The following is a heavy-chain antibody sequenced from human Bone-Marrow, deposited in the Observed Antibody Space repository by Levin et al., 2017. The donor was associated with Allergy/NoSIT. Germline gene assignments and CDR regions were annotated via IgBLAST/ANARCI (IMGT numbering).Heavy chain of an antibody. CDR3: AREYSSSSGRAFDI. CDR2: ISSTSSYI. CDR1: GFTFSSYN. Sequence: GESLKISCAASGFTFSSYNMNWVRQAPGKGLEWVSSISSTSSYIYYADSVKGRFTISRDNAKNSLYLQMNSLRAEETAVYYCAREYSSSSGRAFDIWGQGTMVTVSS. D-gene: IGHD6-6*01. V-gene: IGHV3-21*01. J-gene: IGHJ3*02.